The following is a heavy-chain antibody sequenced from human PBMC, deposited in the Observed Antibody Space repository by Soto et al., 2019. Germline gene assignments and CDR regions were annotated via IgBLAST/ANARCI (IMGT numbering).Heavy chain of an antibody. Sequence: EVQLLESGGGLVQPGGSLRLSCAASGFTFSSYAMNWVRQAPGKGLEWVSAVSGSGGSTYYADSVKGRFTISRDNSKNTLFLQMNSPRAEDTAVYYCAKGPFPYCSSTSCYASDYWGQGTLVTVSS. J-gene: IGHJ4*02. V-gene: IGHV3-23*01. CDR1: GFTFSSYA. D-gene: IGHD2-2*01. CDR2: VSGSGGST. CDR3: AKGPFPYCSSTSCYASDY.